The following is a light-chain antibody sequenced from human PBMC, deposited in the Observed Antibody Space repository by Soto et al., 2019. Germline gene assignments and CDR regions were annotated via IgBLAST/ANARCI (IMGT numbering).Light chain of an antibody. CDR3: QQRSTSIT. CDR2: DAS. V-gene: IGKV3-11*01. J-gene: IGKJ4*01. CDR1: QSVSSY. Sequence: EIVLTQSPATLSLSPGERATLSCRASQSVSSYLAWYQQKPGQAPRLLIYDASNRATGIPARFSGSGSGTDFTLTISSLEPEDFAVYHCQQRSTSITFGGGTKVEIK.